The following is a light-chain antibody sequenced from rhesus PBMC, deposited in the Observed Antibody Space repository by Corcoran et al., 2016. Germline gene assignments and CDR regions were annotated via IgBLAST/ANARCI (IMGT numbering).Light chain of an antibody. CDR3: QQYYSSPLT. V-gene: IGKV4-1*01. CDR2: WAD. J-gene: IGKJ4*01. CDR1: QSLLYSSNNKNY. Sequence: DIVMTQSPDSLAVSLGERVTINCKSSQSLLYSSNNKNYLAWYQQKPGQAPKLHIYWADTRDSGVPNRCRGSGSGTDFTLTISGLQAEDVAVYYCQQYYSSPLTFGGGTKVEIK.